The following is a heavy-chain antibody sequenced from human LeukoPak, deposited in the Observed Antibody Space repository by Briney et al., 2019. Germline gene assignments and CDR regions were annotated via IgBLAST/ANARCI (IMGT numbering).Heavy chain of an antibody. V-gene: IGHV3-48*02. Sequence: GGPLRLSCAASGFTLSRYAMNWVRQAPGKGLEWISYINSASSTIYFADSVKGRFTISRDNAKNSLYLQMNSLRDEDTAVYYCARAPNGASFLDYWGQGTLVTVSS. CDR2: INSASSTI. J-gene: IGHJ4*02. CDR1: GFTLSRYA. D-gene: IGHD4-17*01. CDR3: ARAPNGASFLDY.